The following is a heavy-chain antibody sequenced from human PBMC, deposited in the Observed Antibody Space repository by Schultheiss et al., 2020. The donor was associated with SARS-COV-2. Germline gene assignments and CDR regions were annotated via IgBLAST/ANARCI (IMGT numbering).Heavy chain of an antibody. Sequence: GGSLRLSCAASGFTFSSYAMSWVRQAPGKGLEWVSYISSSGSTIYYADSVKGRFTISRDNAKNSVYLQMNSLRAEDTAVYYCARAIFGVVVNAMDVWGQGTTVTVSS. CDR1: GFTFSSYA. CDR3: ARAIFGVVVNAMDV. D-gene: IGHD3-3*01. V-gene: IGHV3-48*04. CDR2: ISSSGSTI. J-gene: IGHJ6*02.